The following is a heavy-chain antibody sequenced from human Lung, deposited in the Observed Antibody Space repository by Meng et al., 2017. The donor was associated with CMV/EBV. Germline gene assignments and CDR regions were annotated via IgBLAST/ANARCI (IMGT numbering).Heavy chain of an antibody. Sequence: GESLKISCAASGFSFSTYWMQWVRQAPGKGLEWVSSISSSRTYIYYADSLKRRFTISRDNAKNSLYLQMNSLRAEDTAVYYCASMLRFVEGPGRYYGMDVWGQGTTVTVSS. J-gene: IGHJ6*02. D-gene: IGHD3-3*01. CDR2: ISSSRTYI. CDR3: ASMLRFVEGPGRYYGMDV. V-gene: IGHV3-21*01. CDR1: GFSFSTYW.